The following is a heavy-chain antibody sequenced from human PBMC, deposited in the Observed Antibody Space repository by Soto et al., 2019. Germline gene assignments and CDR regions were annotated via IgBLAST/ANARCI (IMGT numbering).Heavy chain of an antibody. CDR2: IYYSGST. CDR3: ARGGYCSGGSRYWFDP. J-gene: IGHJ5*02. Sequence: PSETLSLTCTVSGGSISSYYWSWIRQPPGKGLEWIGYIYYSGSTNYNPSLKSRVTISVDTSKNQFSLKLSSVTAADTAVYYCARGGYCSGGSRYWFDPWAQGTLVTVSS. CDR1: GGSISSYY. D-gene: IGHD2-15*01. V-gene: IGHV4-59*01.